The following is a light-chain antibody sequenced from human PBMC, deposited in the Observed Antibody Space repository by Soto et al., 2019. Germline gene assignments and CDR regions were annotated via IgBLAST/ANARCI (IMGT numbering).Light chain of an antibody. CDR3: QQYNSYPWT. Sequence: DIEMSHSLSSLSASVCDRVTMTFRASQSLNRWLAWYQQKPGKAPKLLIYDASTLESGVPSRFSGSGSGTEFTLAISSLQPDDFATYYCQQYNSYPWTFGQGTKVDI. V-gene: IGKV1-5*01. CDR2: DAS. CDR1: QSLNRW. J-gene: IGKJ1*01.